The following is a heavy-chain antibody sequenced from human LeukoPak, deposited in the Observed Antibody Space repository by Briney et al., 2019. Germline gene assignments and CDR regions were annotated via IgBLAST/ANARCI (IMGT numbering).Heavy chain of an antibody. CDR3: ATLNWGNLDF. D-gene: IGHD7-27*01. CDR2: INQDGSEI. V-gene: IGHV3-7*01. Sequence: GGSLRLSCAGSGFPVTSYWMNWVRQSAGKGLEWVANINQDGSEIYYADSVKGRFTLSRENAENSVYLQMNNLRAEETAVYYCATLNWGNLDFWGQGTQVTVSS. J-gene: IGHJ4*02. CDR1: GFPVTSYW.